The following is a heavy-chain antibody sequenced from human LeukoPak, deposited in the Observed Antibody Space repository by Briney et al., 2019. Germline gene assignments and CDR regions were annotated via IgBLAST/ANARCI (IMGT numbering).Heavy chain of an antibody. CDR3: ARARRGSSIRGPLDY. V-gene: IGHV4-34*12. CDR2: VFHSGTP. Sequence: SETLSFTCAVYGVSFSDYYWTWIRQTPGKGLEWIGEVFHSGTPNYNPSLKTRVSISVDTSKNQFSLRLRSVTAADTAVYYCARARRGSSIRGPLDYWGQGALVTVSS. D-gene: IGHD3-10*01. J-gene: IGHJ4*02. CDR1: GVSFSDYY.